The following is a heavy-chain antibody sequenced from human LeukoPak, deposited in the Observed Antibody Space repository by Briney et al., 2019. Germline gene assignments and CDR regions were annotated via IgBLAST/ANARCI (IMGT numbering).Heavy chain of an antibody. V-gene: IGHV4-34*01. CDR3: ASLWFGDPGAISFDAFDI. Sequence: PSETLSLTCGVYGGSFSGYLWNWIRQPPGKGLEWLGEINHSGSANYHPSLKSRVTISVDTSKNQVSLSLSSVTAADTAVYYCASLWFGDPGAISFDAFDIWGQGTMATVSS. J-gene: IGHJ3*02. CDR1: GGSFSGYL. CDR2: INHSGSA. D-gene: IGHD3-10*01.